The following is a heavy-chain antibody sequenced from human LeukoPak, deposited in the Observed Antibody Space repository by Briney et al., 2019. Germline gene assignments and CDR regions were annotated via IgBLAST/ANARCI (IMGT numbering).Heavy chain of an antibody. D-gene: IGHD3-22*01. V-gene: IGHV1-8*02. Sequence: ASVKVSCKASGYTFTSYYMHWVRQATGQGLEWMGWMNPNSGNTGYAQKFQGRVTMTTDTSTGTAYMDLRSLRSDDTAVYYCARDAPMIVVVITNYSFDYWGQGTLVTVSS. CDR3: ARDAPMIVVVITNYSFDY. CDR1: GYTFTSYY. CDR2: MNPNSGNT. J-gene: IGHJ4*02.